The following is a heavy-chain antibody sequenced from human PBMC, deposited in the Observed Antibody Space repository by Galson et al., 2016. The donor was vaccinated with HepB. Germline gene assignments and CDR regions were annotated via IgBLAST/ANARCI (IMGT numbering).Heavy chain of an antibody. J-gene: IGHJ4*02. D-gene: IGHD4-17*01. CDR2: LSVISGDSP. Sequence: SLRLSCASSGFVFKSYAMSWVRQAPGKGLEWVSSLSVISGDSPKYTDSVKGRFIISRDNSRDTLHLQMNGLQAEDTAVYYCAKLVTTVLTPVTFWGQGILVSVSS. V-gene: IGHV3-23*01. CDR1: GFVFKSYA. CDR3: AKLVTTVLTPVTF.